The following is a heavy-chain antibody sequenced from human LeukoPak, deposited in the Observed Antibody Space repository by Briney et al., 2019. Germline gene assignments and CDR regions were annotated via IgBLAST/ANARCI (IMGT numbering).Heavy chain of an antibody. CDR1: RGTFSRYA. V-gene: IGHV1-69*13. J-gene: IGHJ5*02. D-gene: IGHD2-2*02. Sequence: SVKVSCKASRGTFSRYAISWVRQAPGQGLEWMGGIIPIFGTANYAQKFQGRVTITADESTSTAYMELSSLRSEDTAVYYCASSVVPAAIAWFDPWGQGTLVTVSS. CDR2: IIPIFGTA. CDR3: ASSVVPAAIAWFDP.